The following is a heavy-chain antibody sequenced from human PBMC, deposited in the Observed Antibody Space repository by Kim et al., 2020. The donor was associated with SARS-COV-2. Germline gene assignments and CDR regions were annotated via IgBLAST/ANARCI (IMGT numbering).Heavy chain of an antibody. J-gene: IGHJ6*03. CDR1: GGSISSGSYY. Sequence: SETLSLICTVSGGSISSGSYYWSWFRQHPGKGLEWIASIYYSGSTYYNPSLKSRATISVDTSKNQFSLKLSSVTAADTAVYYCARQVAYNFYYLDV. V-gene: IGHV4-31*03. CDR3: ARQVAYNFYYLDV. CDR2: IYYSGST. D-gene: IGHD1-1*01.